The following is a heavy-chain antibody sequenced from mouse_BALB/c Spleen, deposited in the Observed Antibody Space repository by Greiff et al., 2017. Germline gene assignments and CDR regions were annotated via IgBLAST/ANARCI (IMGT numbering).Heavy chain of an antibody. V-gene: IGHV5-15*02. CDR1: GFTFSDYG. D-gene: IGHD2-3*01. CDR2: ISNLAYSI. Sequence: EVKVVESGGGLVQPGGSRKLSCAASGFTFSDYGMAWVRQAPGKGPEWVAFISNLAYSIYYADTVTGRFTISRENAKNTLYLEMSSLRSEDTAMYYCAREYDGFYAMDYWGQGTSVTVSS. J-gene: IGHJ4*01. CDR3: AREYDGFYAMDY.